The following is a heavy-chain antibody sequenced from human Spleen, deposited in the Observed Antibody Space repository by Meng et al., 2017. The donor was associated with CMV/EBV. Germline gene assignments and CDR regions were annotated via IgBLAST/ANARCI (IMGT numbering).Heavy chain of an antibody. CDR2: IDPSGDSP. V-gene: IGHV1-46*01. Sequence: ASVKVSCKTSGYTFTNSFFHWVRQAPGQGLEWMARIDPSGDSPTYAQNFQGRVTMIRDTSTTTFYLDLTSLTAGDTAMYYCARDTPGEDKWDWGQGTLVTVSS. CDR3: ARDTPGEDKWD. J-gene: IGHJ4*02. D-gene: IGHD2-15*01. CDR1: GYTFTNSF.